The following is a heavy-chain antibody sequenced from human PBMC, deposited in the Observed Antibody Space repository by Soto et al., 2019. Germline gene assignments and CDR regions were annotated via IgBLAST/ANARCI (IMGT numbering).Heavy chain of an antibody. CDR1: GFTFSSYE. J-gene: IGHJ4*02. CDR3: VRVSGENYGSSGAFDF. V-gene: IGHV3-48*03. CDR2: IRSNGTTI. Sequence: GGSLRLSCAASGFTFSSYEMNWVRQAPGKGLEWVSYIRSNGTTIYYADSVKGRFTISRGNAKNSLYLQMNRLRAEYTSVYYCVRVSGENYGSSGAFDFWGQGTLVTVSS. D-gene: IGHD3-22*01.